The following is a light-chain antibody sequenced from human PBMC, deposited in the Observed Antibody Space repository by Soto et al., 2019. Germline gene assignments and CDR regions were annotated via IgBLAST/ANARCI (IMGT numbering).Light chain of an antibody. CDR1: SSDVGGYNY. CDR2: DVS. V-gene: IGLV2-14*01. CDR3: SSYTSSSIVNYV. J-gene: IGLJ1*01. Sequence: HSVLTQPASVSGSPGQSITISCTGTSSDVGGYNYVSWYQQHPGKAPKLMIYDVSNRPSGVSNRFSGSKSGNTASLTISGLQAEDEADYYCSSYTSSSIVNYVFGTGTKLTVL.